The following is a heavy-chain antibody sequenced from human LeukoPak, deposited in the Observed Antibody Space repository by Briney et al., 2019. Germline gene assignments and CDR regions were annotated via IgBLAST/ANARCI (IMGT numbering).Heavy chain of an antibody. CDR3: AKDKDPLKSTSISDFDY. J-gene: IGHJ4*02. V-gene: IGHV3-30*02. Sequence: PGGSLRLSCAASGFTFSTYGMHWVRQAPGKGLEWVAFIRYDGSNKYYADSVKGRFTISRDNSKNTLYLQMNSLRAEDTAVYFCAKDKDPLKSTSISDFDYWGQGTLVTVSS. CDR2: IRYDGSNK. CDR1: GFTFSTYG. D-gene: IGHD2-21*01.